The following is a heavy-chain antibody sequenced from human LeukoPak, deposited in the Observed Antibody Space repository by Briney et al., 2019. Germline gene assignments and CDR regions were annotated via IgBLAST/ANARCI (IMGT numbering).Heavy chain of an antibody. V-gene: IGHV4-4*09. CDR1: GGSISGHY. CDR3: ARQAQDGSDNYFDP. D-gene: IGHD1-14*01. CDR2: IWTSGIT. J-gene: IGHJ5*02. Sequence: SETLSLTCTVSGGSISGHYWSWIRQSTGRGLEWIGNIWTSGITKYNPSLNSRVSISIDTSKNQFSLKVSSMTAADTAVYYCARQAQDGSDNYFDPWGQGTLVTVSS.